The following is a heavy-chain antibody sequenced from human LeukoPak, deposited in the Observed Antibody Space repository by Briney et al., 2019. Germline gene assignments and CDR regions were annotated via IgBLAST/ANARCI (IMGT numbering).Heavy chain of an antibody. CDR3: GRGFCGVGSCYSGDY. V-gene: IGHV3-30*03. D-gene: IGHD2-15*01. CDR1: GFTFSSYG. CDR2: ISYDGSNK. Sequence: GGSLRLSCAASGFTFSSYGMHWVRQAPGKGLEWVAVISYDGSNKYYADSVKGRFTISRDNSKNTLYLQMNSLRAEDTAVYYCGRGFCGVGSCYSGDYWGQGTLVTVSS. J-gene: IGHJ4*02.